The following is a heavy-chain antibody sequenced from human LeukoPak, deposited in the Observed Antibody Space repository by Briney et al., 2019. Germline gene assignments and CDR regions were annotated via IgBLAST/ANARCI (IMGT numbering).Heavy chain of an antibody. CDR3: ARHGRSSWHVWFVP. Sequence: GGSLTPSCVGSGFTFSSYSMSWVRQAPGKGLDWVSGISSRGDRTYYAVPVKRRFTISRDNPKNTVYLQMNSVSAEDTGVYYCARHGRSSWHVWFVPWGEATQVTDCS. CDR2: ISSRGDRT. J-gene: IGHJ5*02. CDR1: GFTFSSYS. D-gene: IGHD6-13*01. V-gene: IGHV3-23*01.